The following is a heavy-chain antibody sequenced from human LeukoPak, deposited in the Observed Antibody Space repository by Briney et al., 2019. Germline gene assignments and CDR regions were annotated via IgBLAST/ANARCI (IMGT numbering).Heavy chain of an antibody. CDR3: ARERWLVMGPVVY. D-gene: IGHD6-19*01. J-gene: IGHJ4*02. CDR2: IKQDGSEK. CDR1: GFTFSSHW. V-gene: IGHV3-7*01. Sequence: GGSLRLSCAASGFTFSSHWMSWVRQAPGKGLEWVANIKQDGSEKYYVDPVKGRFTISRDNAKNSLYLQMNSLRAEDTAVYYCARERWLVMGPVVYWGQGTLVTVSS.